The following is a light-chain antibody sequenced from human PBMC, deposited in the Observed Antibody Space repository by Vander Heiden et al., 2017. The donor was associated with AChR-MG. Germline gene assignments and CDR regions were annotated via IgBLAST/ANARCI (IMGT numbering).Light chain of an antibody. V-gene: IGLV2-23*02. CDR1: SNDVVSYNL. CDR2: EVS. CDR3: CSYAGSSTRYV. Sequence: QSALTQPAAVPGSPGQSITITCTGTSNDVVSYNLVSWYQQHPGKAPKLMIYEVSKRPSGVSNRFSGSKSGNTASLTISGLQAEDEADYYCCSYAGSSTRYVFGTGTKVTVL. J-gene: IGLJ1*01.